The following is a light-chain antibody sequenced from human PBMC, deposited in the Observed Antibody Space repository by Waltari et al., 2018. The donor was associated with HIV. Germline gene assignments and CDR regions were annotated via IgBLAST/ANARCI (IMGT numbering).Light chain of an antibody. V-gene: IGKV3-15*01. CDR1: QRLTTQ. Sequence: ETGMTQSPATLSGSPGEGVTLSCRASQRLTTQLAWYQQQPGQPPSLLIYDISMRATGIPVRFSGSGSGTAFTLAITSLQSEDFAVYYCQQYGSWPLTFGGGTTVEI. J-gene: IGKJ4*01. CDR3: QQYGSWPLT. CDR2: DIS.